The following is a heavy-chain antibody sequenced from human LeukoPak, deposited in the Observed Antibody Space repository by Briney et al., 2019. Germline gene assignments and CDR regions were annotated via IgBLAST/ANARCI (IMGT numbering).Heavy chain of an antibody. V-gene: IGHV4-30-4*07. CDR1: GGSISSGGYS. CDR3: ARETAGGATSGNDAFDI. D-gene: IGHD1-26*01. CDR2: IYHSGST. Sequence: SETLSLTCAVSGGSISSGGYSWSWIRQPPGKGLEWIGFIYHSGSTYYNPSLKSRVTISLDTSKNQFSLRLSSVTAADMAVYYCARETAGGATSGNDAFDIWGQGTMVTVSS. J-gene: IGHJ3*02.